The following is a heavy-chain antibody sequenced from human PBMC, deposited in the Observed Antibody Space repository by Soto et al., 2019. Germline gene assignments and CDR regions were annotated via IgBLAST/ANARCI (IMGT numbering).Heavy chain of an antibody. CDR1: GFTFTNCV. V-gene: IGHV3-23*01. D-gene: IGHD6-13*01. CDR3: AKGLLNGRWYAAD. J-gene: IGHJ4*02. CDR2: ITTNGHT. Sequence: EVHLLESGGVLVQPGESLRLSCETSGFTFTNCVMTWVRQPPGKRLEWVSVITTNGHTDYADSVKGGFTISRDNSKNTGYLQMNSLRAEDTAIYYWAKGLLNGRWYAADWGQGTLVTVSS.